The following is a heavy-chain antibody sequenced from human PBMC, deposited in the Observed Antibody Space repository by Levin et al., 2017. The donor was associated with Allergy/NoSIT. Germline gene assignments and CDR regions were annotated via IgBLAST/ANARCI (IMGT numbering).Heavy chain of an antibody. J-gene: IGHJ4*02. V-gene: IGHV1-18*04. D-gene: IGHD2-2*01. CDR1: GYTFSSYG. CDR2: IFAYNGDT. Sequence: ASVKVSCKTSGYTFSSYGISWVRQAPGQGLEWMGWIFAYNGDTTYAEKVQGRVTLTPDTSTSTAYMELRSLRSDDTAVYYCARWSGYCSSTSCATDFDYWGQGTLVIVSS. CDR3: ARWSGYCSSTSCATDFDY.